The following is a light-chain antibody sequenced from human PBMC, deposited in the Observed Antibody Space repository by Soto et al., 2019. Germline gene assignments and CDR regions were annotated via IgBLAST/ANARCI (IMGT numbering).Light chain of an antibody. CDR1: QEVRSW. CDR3: LQANSFPLT. J-gene: IGKJ4*01. CDR2: AAS. V-gene: IGKV1D-12*01. Sequence: DIQMTQSPSSVSASLGDRVTITCRASQEVRSWLVWYQQKPGKAPKLLIYAASSLQSGVPSRFSGSGSGTDYTLTISSLQPEDFATYYCLQANSFPLTFGGGTKVEIK.